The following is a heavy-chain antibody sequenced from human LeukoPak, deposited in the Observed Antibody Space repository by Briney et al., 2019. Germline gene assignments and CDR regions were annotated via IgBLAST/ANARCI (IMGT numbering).Heavy chain of an antibody. Sequence: GESLKTFCEASGDSFATHWNGWVRQMSGKGLEWVGLIYPGDSETTYSPSFQGQVTISADKSINTAYLQWSSLKASDTATYYCAGQDRDGCQTRGYYFDYWGQGSLVTVSS. D-gene: IGHD1-1*01. J-gene: IGHJ4*02. CDR1: GDSFATHW. V-gene: IGHV5-51*01. CDR3: AGQDRDGCQTRGYYFDY. CDR2: IYPGDSET.